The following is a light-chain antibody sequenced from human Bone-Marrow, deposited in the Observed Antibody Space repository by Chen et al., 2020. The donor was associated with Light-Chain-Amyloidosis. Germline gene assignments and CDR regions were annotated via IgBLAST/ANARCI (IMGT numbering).Light chain of an antibody. CDR3: CSYAGTSTYV. CDR2: EVE. Sequence: QSALTQPASVAGSPGQSITLSCTGTRSDIGSFNLVSWYQHHPDKAPKLIIYEVEKRPSGVSNRVSGSRSGNTASLTISGLQADAEAAYYCCSYAGTSTYVFGTGTEVTVL. V-gene: IGLV2-23*02. CDR1: RSDIGSFNL. J-gene: IGLJ1*01.